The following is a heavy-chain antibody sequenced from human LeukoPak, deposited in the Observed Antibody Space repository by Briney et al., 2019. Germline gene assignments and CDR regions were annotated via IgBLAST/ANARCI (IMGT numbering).Heavy chain of an antibody. V-gene: IGHV4-34*01. CDR3: ARAGQQWSPLRGTSLDY. CDR2: INHSGST. D-gene: IGHD6-19*01. J-gene: IGHJ4*02. Sequence: SETLSLTCAVYGGSFSGYYWSWIRQPPGKGLEWIGEINHSGSTNYNPSLKSRVTISVDTSKNQFSLKLSSVTAADTAVYCCARAGQQWSPLRGTSLDYWGQGTLVTVSS. CDR1: GGSFSGYY.